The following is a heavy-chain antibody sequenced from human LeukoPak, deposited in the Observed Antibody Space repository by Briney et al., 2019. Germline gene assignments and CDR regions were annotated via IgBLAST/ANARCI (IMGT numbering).Heavy chain of an antibody. J-gene: IGHJ4*02. V-gene: IGHV3-33*06. CDR3: AKDRYSSGWYEIAY. CDR2: IWYDGSNK. D-gene: IGHD6-19*01. Sequence: GGSLRLSCAGFGFTFSSYGMHWVRQAPGKGLEWVAVIWYDGSNKYYADSVKGRFTISRDNSKSTLYLQMNSLRAEDTAVYYCAKDRYSSGWYEIAYWGLGILVTVSS. CDR1: GFTFSSYG.